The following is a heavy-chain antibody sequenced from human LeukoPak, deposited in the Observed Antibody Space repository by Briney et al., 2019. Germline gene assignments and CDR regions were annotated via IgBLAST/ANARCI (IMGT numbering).Heavy chain of an antibody. CDR1: GGTFSSYA. Sequence: GASVTVSCKASGGTFSSYAISWVRQAPGQGLEWMGGIIPIFGTANYAQKFQGRVTITADESTSTAYMELSSLRSEDTAVYYCARRAMIVVANAFDIWGQGTMVTVSS. V-gene: IGHV1-69*01. CDR2: IIPIFGTA. J-gene: IGHJ3*02. CDR3: ARRAMIVVANAFDI. D-gene: IGHD3-22*01.